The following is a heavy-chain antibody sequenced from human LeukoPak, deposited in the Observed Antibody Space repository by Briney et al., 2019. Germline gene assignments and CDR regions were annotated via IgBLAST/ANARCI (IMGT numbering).Heavy chain of an antibody. D-gene: IGHD5-24*01. V-gene: IGHV3-23*01. CDR1: GFTFRTYA. CDR3: ARRTMSAFDS. CDR2: ISGSGNGT. J-gene: IGHJ4*02. Sequence: PGRSLRLSCAASGFTFRTYAMNWVRQAPGKGLEWLSGISGSGNGTYCADSVKGRFTISRDNSKNMVYLQMNGLTVEDAATYYCARRTMSAFDSWGQGTLLIVSS.